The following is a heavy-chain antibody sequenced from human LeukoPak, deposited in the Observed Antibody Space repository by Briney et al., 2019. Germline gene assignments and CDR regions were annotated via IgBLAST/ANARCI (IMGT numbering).Heavy chain of an antibody. Sequence: GGSLRLSCAASGFKFDDYSMHWVRQSPGKGLEWVSGVSSSSDSIDYVGSVKGRFTISRDNAKNSLYLQMNSQRAEDTAVYYCAREARTTIFGVVTLYGFDIWGQGTMVTVSS. CDR1: GFKFDDYS. V-gene: IGHV3-9*01. D-gene: IGHD3-3*01. CDR3: AREARTTIFGVVTLYGFDI. CDR2: VSSSSDSI. J-gene: IGHJ3*02.